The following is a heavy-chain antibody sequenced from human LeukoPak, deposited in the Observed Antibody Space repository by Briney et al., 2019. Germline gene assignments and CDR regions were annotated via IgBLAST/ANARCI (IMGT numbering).Heavy chain of an antibody. CDR3: ASRYCSGSSCYGLLDY. V-gene: IGHV1-18*01. CDR1: GYTFTTYG. CDR2: ISGYGGNT. J-gene: IGHJ4*02. Sequence: ASVKLSCKASGYTFTTYGMSWVRQAPGQGLEWMGGISGYGGNTNYAQKLQGRVTMTTDTSTKTAYMELKSLRSDDTAVYYCASRYCSGSSCYGLLDYWGQGTLVIVSS. D-gene: IGHD2-15*01.